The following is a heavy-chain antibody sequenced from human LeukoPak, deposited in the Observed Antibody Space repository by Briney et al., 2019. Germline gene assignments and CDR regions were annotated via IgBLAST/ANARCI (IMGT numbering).Heavy chain of an antibody. V-gene: IGHV4-59*01. D-gene: IGHD6-19*01. CDR2: IYYSGST. CDR1: GGSISSYY. CDR3: ARESRLGYSSGWYDY. J-gene: IGHJ4*02. Sequence: SETLSLTCTVSGGSISSYYWSWIRQPPGKGLEWIGYIYYSGSTNYNPSLKSRVTILVDTSKNQFSLKLSSVTAADTAVYYCARESRLGYSSGWYDYWGQGTLVTVSS.